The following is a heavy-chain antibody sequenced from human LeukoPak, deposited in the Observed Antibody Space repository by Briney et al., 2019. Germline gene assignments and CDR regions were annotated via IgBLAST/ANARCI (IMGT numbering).Heavy chain of an antibody. D-gene: IGHD5-24*01. V-gene: IGHV1-18*01. CDR2: ISAYNGNT. J-gene: IGHJ4*02. CDR3: ARSMATIMNRNFDY. CDR1: GYTFTSYG. Sequence: GESLKISCKASGYTFTSYGISWVRQAPGQGLEWMGWISAYNGNTNYAQKLQGRVTMTTDTSTSTAYMELRSLRSDDTAVYYCARSMATIMNRNFDYWGQGTLVTVSS.